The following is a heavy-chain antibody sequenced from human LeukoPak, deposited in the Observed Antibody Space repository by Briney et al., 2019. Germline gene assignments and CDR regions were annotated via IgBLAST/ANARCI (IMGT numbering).Heavy chain of an antibody. V-gene: IGHV3-30*18. J-gene: IGHJ5*02. Sequence: PGRSLRLSCAASGFTFSSYGMHWVRQAPGKGLERVAVISYDGSNKYYADSVKGRFTISRDNSKNTLYLQMNSLRAEDTAVYYCAKDHGDYVNWFDPWGQGTLVTVSS. CDR3: AKDHGDYVNWFDP. D-gene: IGHD4-17*01. CDR2: ISYDGSNK. CDR1: GFTFSSYG.